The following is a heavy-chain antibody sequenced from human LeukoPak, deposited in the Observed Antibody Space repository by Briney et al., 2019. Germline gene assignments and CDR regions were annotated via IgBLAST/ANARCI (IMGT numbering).Heavy chain of an antibody. Sequence: GGSLRLSCAASGFTFSSYSMNWVRQAPGKGLEWVAFIRNDGSNKYYADSVKGRFTISRDNSKNTLYLQMNSLRAEDTAVYYCANNGSDYWGQGTLVTVSS. D-gene: IGHD1-1*01. CDR2: IRNDGSNK. CDR3: ANNGSDY. CDR1: GFTFSSYS. J-gene: IGHJ4*02. V-gene: IGHV3-30*02.